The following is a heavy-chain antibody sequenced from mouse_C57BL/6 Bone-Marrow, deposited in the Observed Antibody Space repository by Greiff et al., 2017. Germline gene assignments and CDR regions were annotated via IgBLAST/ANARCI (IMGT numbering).Heavy chain of an antibody. J-gene: IGHJ2*01. V-gene: IGHV1-69*01. CDR3: ASGLYGSRGY. D-gene: IGHD1-1*01. CDR2: LDPSDSYT. CDR1: GYTFTSYW. Sequence: QVQLQQPGAELVMPGASVKLSCKASGYTFTSYWMHWVKQRPGQGLAWIGELDPSDSYTNYNPKFKGKSTLTVDKSSSTAYMQLSSLTSEDSAVYYCASGLYGSRGYWGQGTTLTVSS.